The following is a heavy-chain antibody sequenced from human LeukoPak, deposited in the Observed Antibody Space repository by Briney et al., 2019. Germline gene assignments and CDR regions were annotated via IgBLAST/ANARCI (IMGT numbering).Heavy chain of an antibody. J-gene: IGHJ3*02. CDR3: GGLALVGATHPDDAFDI. V-gene: IGHV4-34*01. Sequence: SETLSLTCAGYGGSFSGYYWSWIRQPPGKGLEWIGEINHSGSTNYNPSLKSRVTISVDTSKNQFSLKLSSVTAADTAVYYCGGLALVGATHPDDAFDIWGQGTMVTVSS. CDR2: INHSGST. D-gene: IGHD1-26*01. CDR1: GGSFSGYY.